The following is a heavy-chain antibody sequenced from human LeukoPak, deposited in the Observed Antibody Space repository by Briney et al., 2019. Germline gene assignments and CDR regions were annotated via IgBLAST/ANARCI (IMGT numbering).Heavy chain of an antibody. CDR2: INQDGSDK. V-gene: IGHV3-7*01. CDR1: GFTFSSSW. D-gene: IGHD4-23*01. CDR3: ARRLVGTPDYFDY. J-gene: IGHJ4*02. Sequence: GGSLRLSCVASGFTFSSSWMSWVRHTPGKGLDWVANINQDGSDKYYVDSVKGRFTISRDNAKNSLYLQMNTLRAEDTAVYYCARRLVGTPDYFDYWGQGTLVTVSS.